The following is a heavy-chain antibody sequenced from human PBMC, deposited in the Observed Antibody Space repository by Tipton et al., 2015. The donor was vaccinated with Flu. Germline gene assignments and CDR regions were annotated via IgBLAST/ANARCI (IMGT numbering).Heavy chain of an antibody. CDR3: ARSVVPAAIDY. Sequence: GSLRLSCAASGFTVTSSYMSWVRQAPGKGLEWVSVIYGGGTTDYADSVKGRFTISRDKSKNALYLQMSSLRAEDTAVYYCARSVVPAAIDYWGQGTLVTVSS. CDR2: IYGGGTT. V-gene: IGHV3-53*01. J-gene: IGHJ4*02. CDR1: GFTVTSSY. D-gene: IGHD2-2*01.